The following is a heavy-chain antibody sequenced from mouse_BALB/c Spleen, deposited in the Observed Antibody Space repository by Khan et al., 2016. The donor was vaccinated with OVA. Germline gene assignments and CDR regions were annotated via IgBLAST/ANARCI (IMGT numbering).Heavy chain of an antibody. J-gene: IGHJ3*01. CDR3: ARELRLGGFAF. Sequence: VQLQESGPGLVAPSQSLSITCTVSGFSLTGYGVNWVRQPPGKGLEWLGMLWGDGSTDYNSVLKSRLSITKDNSKSQVFLKMNSLQTDDTARYYCARELRLGGFAFWGQGTLVTVSA. CDR2: LWGDGST. D-gene: IGHD1-2*01. V-gene: IGHV2-6-7*01. CDR1: GFSLTGYG.